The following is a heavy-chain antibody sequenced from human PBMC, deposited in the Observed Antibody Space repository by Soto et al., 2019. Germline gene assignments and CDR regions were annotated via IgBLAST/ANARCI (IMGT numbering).Heavy chain of an antibody. J-gene: IGHJ4*02. Sequence: ASVKVSCKASGYTVTSYDINWVRQATGQGLEWMGWMNPNSGNTGYAQKFQGRVTMTRSTSISTAYMDLSGLKSEDTAVYYCARGWRISGSYVFDYWGQGSLVTVSS. CDR3: ARGWRISGSYVFDY. V-gene: IGHV1-8*02. CDR1: GYTVTSYD. CDR2: MNPNSGNT. D-gene: IGHD1-20*01.